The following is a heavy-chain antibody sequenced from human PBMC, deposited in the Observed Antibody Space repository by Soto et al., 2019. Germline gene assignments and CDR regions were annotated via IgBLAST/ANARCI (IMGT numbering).Heavy chain of an antibody. J-gene: IGHJ4*02. V-gene: IGHV4-61*01. CDR1: GGSVSSGSYY. CDR3: ARVHITGPVHS. CDR2: IFHSGTT. Sequence: TSETLSLTCTVSGGSVSSGSYYWSWIRQPPGKGLEWIGNIFHSGTTNYNASLRSRVSMSVDTPTNQFSLKLMSVTAADTAVYYCARVHITGPVHSWGQGNLVTVSS. D-gene: IGHD1-20*01.